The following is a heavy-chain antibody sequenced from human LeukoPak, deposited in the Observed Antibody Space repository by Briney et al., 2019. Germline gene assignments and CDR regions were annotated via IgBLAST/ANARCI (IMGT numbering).Heavy chain of an antibody. D-gene: IGHD3-9*01. CDR3: ARDGHGDGFLTGYSYFGMDV. Sequence: GGSLKLSCAASGFSLSSYSMNWVRQAPGKGLEWVSSITISSNFIYYADSVKGRFTISRDNAKSSLFLQMNSLRAEDTAVYFCARDGHGDGFLTGYSYFGMDVWGQGTTVTVSS. CDR2: ITISSNFI. J-gene: IGHJ6*02. CDR1: GFSLSSYS. V-gene: IGHV3-21*01.